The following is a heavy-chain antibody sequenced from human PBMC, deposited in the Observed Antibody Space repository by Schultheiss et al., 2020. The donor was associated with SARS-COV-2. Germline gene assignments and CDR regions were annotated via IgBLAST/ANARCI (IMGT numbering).Heavy chain of an antibody. Sequence: GGSLRLSCAASGFTFSSFAMSWVRQAPGKGLEWVSAISGSGGSTYYADSVKGRFTISRENSKNTLYLQMNSLRADDTAVYYCAKVAYFDSSGKFDCWGQGTLVTVSS. V-gene: IGHV3-23*01. D-gene: IGHD3-22*01. CDR2: ISGSGGST. CDR3: AKVAYFDSSGKFDC. J-gene: IGHJ4*02. CDR1: GFTFSSFA.